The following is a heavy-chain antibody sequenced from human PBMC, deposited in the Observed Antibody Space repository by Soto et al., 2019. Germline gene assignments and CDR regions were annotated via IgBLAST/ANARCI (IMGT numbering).Heavy chain of an antibody. CDR3: AKKSLGSITLPALYYFDY. V-gene: IGHV3-23*01. D-gene: IGHD7-27*01. J-gene: IGHJ4*02. CDR2: IRGGGDAT. Sequence: EVQLLESGGGLVQPGGSLRLSCAASGFTFGHYAFSWVRQAPGKGLEWVSGIRGGGDATYYPDSVNGRFTTSRDNSKNTVYLQMNSLRAEDTAVYYCAKKSLGSITLPALYYFDYWGQGTLVTVSS. CDR1: GFTFGHYA.